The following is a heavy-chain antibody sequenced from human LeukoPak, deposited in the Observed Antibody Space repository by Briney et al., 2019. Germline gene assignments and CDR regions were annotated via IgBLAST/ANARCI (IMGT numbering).Heavy chain of an antibody. V-gene: IGHV1-18*01. J-gene: IGHJ4*02. Sequence: ASVKVSCKASDYTFGTYGISWIRQAPGQGLEWMGWISAYNGNTNYAQKLQGRVTMTTDTSTSTAYMELRSLRSDDTAVYYCARDCSSTSCHNDYWGQGTLVTVSS. CDR1: DYTFGTYG. D-gene: IGHD2-2*02. CDR3: ARDCSSTSCHNDY. CDR2: ISAYNGNT.